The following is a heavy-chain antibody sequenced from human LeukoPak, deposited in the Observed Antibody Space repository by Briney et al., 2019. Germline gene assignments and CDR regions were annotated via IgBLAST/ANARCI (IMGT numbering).Heavy chain of an antibody. D-gene: IGHD1-26*01. CDR1: GYTFTSYY. CDR3: ARDGMRQWELLATTLFPTGNWFDP. J-gene: IGHJ5*02. Sequence: GASVKVSCKASGYTFTSYYMHWVRQAPGQGLEWMGIINPSGGSTSYAQKFQGRVTMTRDTSTSTVYMELSSLRSEDTAVYYCARDGMRQWELLATTLFPTGNWFDPWGQGTLVTVSS. CDR2: INPSGGST. V-gene: IGHV1-46*01.